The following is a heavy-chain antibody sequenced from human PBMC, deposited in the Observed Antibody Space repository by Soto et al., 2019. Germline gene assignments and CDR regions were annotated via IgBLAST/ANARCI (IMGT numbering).Heavy chain of an antibody. V-gene: IGHV1-8*01. CDR2: MNPNSGNT. CDR3: ARRGDRYNYDYYYGMDV. CDR1: GYTFTSYD. J-gene: IGHJ6*02. D-gene: IGHD5-12*01. Sequence: SVKVSCKASGYTFTSYDINWVRQATGQGLEWMGWMNPNSGNTGYAQKFQGRVTMTRNTSISTAYMELSSLRSEDTAVYYCARRGDRYNYDYYYGMDVRGHGITVTGSS.